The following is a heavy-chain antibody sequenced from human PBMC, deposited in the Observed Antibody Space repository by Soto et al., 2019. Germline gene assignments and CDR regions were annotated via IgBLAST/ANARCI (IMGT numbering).Heavy chain of an antibody. CDR2: IYSGGST. J-gene: IGHJ6*03. CDR3: ARDIFNSSSPQYYYYYYMDV. D-gene: IGHD6-6*01. V-gene: IGHV3-53*04. CDR1: GFTVSSNY. Sequence: GGSLRLSCAASGFTVSSNYMSWVRQAPGKGLEWVSVIYSGGSTYYADSVKGRFTISRHNSKNTLYLQMNSLRAEETAVYYCARDIFNSSSPQYYYYYYMDVWGKGTTVTVSS.